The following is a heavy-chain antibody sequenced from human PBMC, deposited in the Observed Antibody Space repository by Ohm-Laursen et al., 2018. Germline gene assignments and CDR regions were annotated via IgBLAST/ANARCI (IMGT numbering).Heavy chain of an antibody. CDR2: ISETSSHI. V-gene: IGHV3-21*01. CDR1: GFTLSSYD. D-gene: IGHD6-6*01. CDR3: ARDSSRRAREGGMDV. J-gene: IGHJ6*02. Sequence: GSLRLSCAASGFTLSSYDMNWVRQAPGKGLEWISYISETSSHIYDADSMRGRFTAARDNAKNLLYLQLNSLRAEDTAVYYCARDSSRRAREGGMDVWGQGTMVTVSS.